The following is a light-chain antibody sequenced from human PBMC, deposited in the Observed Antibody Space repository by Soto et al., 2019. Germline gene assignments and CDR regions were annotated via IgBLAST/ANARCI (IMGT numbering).Light chain of an antibody. CDR3: QQYFSCPLT. V-gene: IGKV1-8*01. J-gene: IGKJ4*01. CDR1: QRFSRN. CDR2: TAS. Sequence: IGMPQSPSSFSASTGDRATITCGASQRFSRNLAWYQLKPGKAPRLLIYTASNLESGVPSRFSGSGSGTDFTLTISTLQSEDFAVYYCQQYFSCPLTFGGGTKVEIK.